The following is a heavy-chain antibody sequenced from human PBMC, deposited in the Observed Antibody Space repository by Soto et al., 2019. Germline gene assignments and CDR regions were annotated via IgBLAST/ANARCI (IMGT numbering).Heavy chain of an antibody. J-gene: IGHJ6*02. CDR1: GYSISSSNG. CDR3: ARTLQDYGMDV. CDR2: IYYSGST. V-gene: IGHV4-28*07. Sequence: QVQLQESGPGLVKLSDTLSLTCAVSGYSISSSNGWGWIRQPPGKGLEWIGYIYYSGSTYYNASLKSRVTMSVDTSKNQFSLKLSSVTAVDTAVYYCARTLQDYGMDVWGQGTTVTVSS.